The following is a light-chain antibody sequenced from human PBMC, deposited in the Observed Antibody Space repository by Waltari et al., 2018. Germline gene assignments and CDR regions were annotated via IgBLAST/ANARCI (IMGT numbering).Light chain of an antibody. CDR2: DVS. CDR3: SSYTSSST. J-gene: IGLJ2*01. CDR1: SSDIGGHKY. Sequence: QSALTQPASVSGSPGQSITLSCTGTSSDIGGHKYFSWYQQHPGKAPKLMIYDVSKRLSGVANRFSASKSGNTASLTISGLQAEDEADYYCSSYTSSSTFGGGTKLTGL. V-gene: IGLV2-14*01.